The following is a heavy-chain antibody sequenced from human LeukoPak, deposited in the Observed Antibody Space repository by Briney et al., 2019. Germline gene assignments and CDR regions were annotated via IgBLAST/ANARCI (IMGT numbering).Heavy chain of an antibody. CDR2: FDPEDGET. V-gene: IGHV1-24*01. Sequence: ASVKVSCKVSGYTLTELSMHWVRQAPGKGLEWMGGFDPEDGETIYAQKFQGRVTMTEDTSTDTAYMELSSLRSDDTAVYYCARADYGGNSDAFDIWGQGTMVTVSS. J-gene: IGHJ3*02. CDR3: ARADYGGNSDAFDI. CDR1: GYTLTELS. D-gene: IGHD4-23*01.